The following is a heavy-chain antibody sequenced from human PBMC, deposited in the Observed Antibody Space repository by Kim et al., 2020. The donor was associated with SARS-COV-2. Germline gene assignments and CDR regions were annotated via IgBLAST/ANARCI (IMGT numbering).Heavy chain of an antibody. CDR3: ARDGTTVVTPGAFDY. CDR2: ISYDGSNK. Sequence: GGSLRLSCAASGFTFSTYAMHWVRQAPGKGLEWVAVISYDGSNKYYADSVKGRFTISRDNSKNTLYLRMNSPRFEDTAVYYCARDGTTVVTPGAFDYWGQGTLVTVSS. CDR1: GFTFSTYA. J-gene: IGHJ4*02. D-gene: IGHD4-17*01. V-gene: IGHV3-30*04.